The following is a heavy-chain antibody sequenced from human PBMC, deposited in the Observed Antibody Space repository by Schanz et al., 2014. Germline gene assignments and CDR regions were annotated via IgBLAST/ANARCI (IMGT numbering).Heavy chain of an antibody. CDR1: GGTFSSYS. J-gene: IGHJ2*01. D-gene: IGHD3-16*01. V-gene: IGHV1-18*01. CDR3: VRVPSRDVSFDL. CDR2: ISAYNDNT. Sequence: QVQLVQSGAEVKKPGSSVKVSCKASGGTFSSYSISWVRQAPGQGLEWMGWISAYNDNTNYAQKLQGRISMTTHTSANTAYMELRSLRSDDTAHYYCVRVPSRDVSFDLWGRGTLVTVSS.